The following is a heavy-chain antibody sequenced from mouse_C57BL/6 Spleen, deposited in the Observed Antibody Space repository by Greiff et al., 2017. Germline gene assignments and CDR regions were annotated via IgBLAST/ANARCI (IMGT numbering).Heavy chain of an antibody. CDR2: IWSDGST. CDR3: ARESHLLASMDY. Sequence: VKLQESGPGLVAPSQSLSITCTVSGFSLTSYGVHWVRQPPGKGLEWLVVIWSDGSTTYNSALKSRLSISKDNSKSQVFLKMNSLQTDDTAMDYCARESHLLASMDYWGQGTSVTVSS. V-gene: IGHV2-6*03. CDR1: GFSLTSYG. D-gene: IGHD2-1*01. J-gene: IGHJ4*01.